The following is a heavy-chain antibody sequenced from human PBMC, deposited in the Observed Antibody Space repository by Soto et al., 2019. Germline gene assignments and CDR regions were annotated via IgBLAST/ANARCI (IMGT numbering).Heavy chain of an antibody. D-gene: IGHD2-15*01. CDR1: GYSFTIYW. J-gene: IGHJ3*02. CDR2: IDPSDSYT. CDR3: ARHSENCSGGSCYSNDAFDI. V-gene: IGHV5-10-1*01. Sequence: PGESLKISCKGSGYSFTIYWISWVRQMPGKGLEWMGRIDPSDSYTNYSPSFQGHVTISADKSISTAYLQWSSLKASDTAMYYCARHSENCSGGSCYSNDAFDIWGQGTMVTVSS.